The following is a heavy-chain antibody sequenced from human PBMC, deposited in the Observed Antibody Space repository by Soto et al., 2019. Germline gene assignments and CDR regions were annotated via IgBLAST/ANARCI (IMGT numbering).Heavy chain of an antibody. D-gene: IGHD3-16*01. J-gene: IGHJ3*02. CDR3: ARGLAKVAGGAFDI. CDR2: LWYDGSSE. CDR1: GFSFSFSG. Sequence: QVHLVESGGGVVQPGRSLRLSCAASGFSFSFSGMHWVRQAPGKGLEWVAGLWYDGSSENYADSVKGRFTISRHNSKNTLHLQMDSPRVEDTAMYYCARGLAKVAGGAFDIWGQGTMVIVSS. V-gene: IGHV3-33*01.